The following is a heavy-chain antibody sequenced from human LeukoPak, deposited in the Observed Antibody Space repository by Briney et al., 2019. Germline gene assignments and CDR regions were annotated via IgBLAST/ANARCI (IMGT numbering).Heavy chain of an antibody. Sequence: PSETLSLTCAVSGYSISSGYYWGWIRQPPGKGLEWIGSIYHSGSTYYNPSLKSRVTISVDTSKNQFSLKLSSVTAADTAVYYCARLTGGSFVLDYWGQGTLVTVSS. J-gene: IGHJ4*02. D-gene: IGHD1-26*01. V-gene: IGHV4-38-2*01. CDR2: IYHSGST. CDR3: ARLTGGSFVLDY. CDR1: GYSISSGYY.